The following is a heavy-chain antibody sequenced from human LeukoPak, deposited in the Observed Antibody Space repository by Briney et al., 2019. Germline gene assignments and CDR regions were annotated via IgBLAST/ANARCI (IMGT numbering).Heavy chain of an antibody. CDR3: TKGRGNHY. CDR2: INQDGSEN. J-gene: IGHJ4*02. V-gene: IGHV3-7*01. CDR1: GFSFSDFW. Sequence: GGSPRLSCAASGFSFSDFWMGWVRQAPGKGLEWVANINQDGSENYYVDSVKGRFTISRDNAKKSLYLQMNSLRAEDTAVYYCTKGRGNHYWGQGTLVTVST. D-gene: IGHD3-10*01.